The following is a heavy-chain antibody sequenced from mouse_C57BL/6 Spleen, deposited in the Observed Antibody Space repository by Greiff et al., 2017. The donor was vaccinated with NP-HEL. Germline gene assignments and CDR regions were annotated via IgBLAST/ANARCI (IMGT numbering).Heavy chain of an antibody. Sequence: QVTLKECGPGLLQSSQTLSLTCSFSGFSLSTSGMGVSWIRQPSGQGLEWLAPIYWGDDKRSNPSLKSQRTISKDTSRNQVFLKITSVDTADTATYYCARIPTVVATEYFDVWGTGTTVTVSS. CDR3: ARIPTVVATEYFDV. D-gene: IGHD1-1*01. V-gene: IGHV8-12*01. CDR1: GFSLSTSGMG. J-gene: IGHJ1*03. CDR2: IYWGDDK.